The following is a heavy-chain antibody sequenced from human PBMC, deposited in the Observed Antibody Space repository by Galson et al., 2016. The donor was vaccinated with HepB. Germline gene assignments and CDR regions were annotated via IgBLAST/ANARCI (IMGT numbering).Heavy chain of an antibody. Sequence: SLRLSCAASGFTFSSYAMSWVRQAPGKGLEWVSVITGSGGSTYYADSVKGRFTISRDNAKNTLYLQMNSLRAEDTAVYYCARDSAAAGTEWFDPWGQGTLVTVSS. CDR1: GFTFSSYA. J-gene: IGHJ5*02. D-gene: IGHD6-13*01. V-gene: IGHV3-23*01. CDR3: ARDSAAAGTEWFDP. CDR2: ITGSGGST.